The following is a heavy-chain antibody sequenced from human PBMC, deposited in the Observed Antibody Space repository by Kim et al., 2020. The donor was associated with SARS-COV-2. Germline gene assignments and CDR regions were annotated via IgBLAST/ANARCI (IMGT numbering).Heavy chain of an antibody. V-gene: IGHV4-39*07. CDR3: AREGFDP. CDR2: YRGRT. J-gene: IGHJ5*02. Sequence: YRGRTYHNPSLKSRVTISVETSKDQFSLKLSSVTAADTAVYYCAREGFDPWGQGTLVTVSS.